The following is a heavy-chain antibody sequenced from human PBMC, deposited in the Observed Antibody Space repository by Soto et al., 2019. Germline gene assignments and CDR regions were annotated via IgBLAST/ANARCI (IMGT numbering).Heavy chain of an antibody. CDR1: VYTFPSYD. CDR3: YYDFWSGYYRTNDAFDI. D-gene: IGHD3-3*01. V-gene: IGHV1-8*01. J-gene: IGHJ3*02. Sequence: GASVQVSCKASVYTFPSYDIHWVRPATGQGVEGMGWMNPNSGNTGYAQKFQGRVTMTRNTSISTAYMELSSLRSEDTAVYYCYYDFWSGYYRTNDAFDIWGQGTMVTVSS. CDR2: MNPNSGNT.